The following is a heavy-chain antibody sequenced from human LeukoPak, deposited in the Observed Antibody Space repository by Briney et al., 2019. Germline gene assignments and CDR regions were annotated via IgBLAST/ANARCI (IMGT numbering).Heavy chain of an antibody. CDR2: IRQDGGET. CDR1: GLTFSRDW. D-gene: IGHD3-22*01. J-gene: IGHJ1*01. Sequence: GGSLRLSCEASGLTFSRDWMGWVRQAPGKGLEWVANIRQDGGETYWDSVKGRFIISRDNAKNSLFLQMNRLRAEDTAVYYCATYSSLNTREFQYWGQGTLVTVSP. CDR3: ATYSSLNTREFQY. V-gene: IGHV3-7*01.